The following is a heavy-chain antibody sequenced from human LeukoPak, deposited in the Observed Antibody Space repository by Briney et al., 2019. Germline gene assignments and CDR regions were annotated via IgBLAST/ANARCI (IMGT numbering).Heavy chain of an antibody. D-gene: IGHD1-1*01. CDR1: GGSISSYY. J-gene: IGHJ3*02. CDR3: ARFGSSTWYKGAFDI. CDR2: IYYSGNT. V-gene: IGHV4-59*08. Sequence: SETLSLTCTVSGGSISSYYWSWIRQPPGKGLEWIGYIYYSGNTNYNPSLKSRVSISVETSKNQFPLRLTSVTAADTAVYYCARFGSSTWYKGAFDIWGQGTMVTVAS.